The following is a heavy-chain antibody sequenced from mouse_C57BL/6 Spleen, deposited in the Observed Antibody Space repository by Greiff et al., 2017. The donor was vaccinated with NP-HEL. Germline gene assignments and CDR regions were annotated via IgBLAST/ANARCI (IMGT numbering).Heavy chain of an antibody. J-gene: IGHJ2*01. V-gene: IGHV1-64*01. CDR1: GYTFTSYW. D-gene: IGHD1-1*01. Sequence: QVQLQQPGAELVKPGASVKLSCKASGYTFTSYWMHWVKQRPGQGLEWIGMIHPNSGSTNYNEKFKSKATLTVDKSSSTAYMQHSSLTSEDSAFYYCAKGYYGSSYDYFDYWGQGTTLTVSS. CDR2: IHPNSGST. CDR3: AKGYYGSSYDYFDY.